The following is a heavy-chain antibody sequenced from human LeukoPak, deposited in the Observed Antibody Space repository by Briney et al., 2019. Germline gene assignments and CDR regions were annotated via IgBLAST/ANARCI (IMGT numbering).Heavy chain of an antibody. J-gene: IGHJ6*04. D-gene: IGHD3-9*01. Sequence: GGSLRLSCAASGFTFSSYSMNWVRQAPGKGLEWVSSISSSSSYIYYADSVKGRFTISRDNAKNSLYLQMNSLRAEDTAVYYCARDSPSYHDILTGQTVGYGMDVWGKGTTVTVSS. CDR3: ARDSPSYHDILTGQTVGYGMDV. CDR2: ISSSSSYI. V-gene: IGHV3-21*01. CDR1: GFTFSSYS.